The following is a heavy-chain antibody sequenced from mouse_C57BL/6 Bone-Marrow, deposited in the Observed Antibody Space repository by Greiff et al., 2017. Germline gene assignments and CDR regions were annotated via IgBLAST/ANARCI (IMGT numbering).Heavy chain of an antibody. D-gene: IGHD1-1*01. J-gene: IGHJ2*01. V-gene: IGHV14-4*01. CDR3: TTAGEYYGSSACFAY. Sequence: VQLQQSGAELVRPGASVKLSCTASGFNIIDDYMHWVKQRPEQGLEWIGWIAPENGDTEYAPKFQGKATITADPSSTTAYLQLSSLTSEYTAVYYCTTAGEYYGSSACFAYWGQGTTLTVSA. CDR1: GFNIIDDY. CDR2: IAPENGDT.